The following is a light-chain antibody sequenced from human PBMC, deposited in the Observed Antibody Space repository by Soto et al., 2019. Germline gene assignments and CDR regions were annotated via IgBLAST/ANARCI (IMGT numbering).Light chain of an antibody. CDR3: QKYDSAPKT. CDR2: AAS. V-gene: IGKV1-27*01. CDR1: QGINNF. Sequence: DIQVTQSPSSLSASVGDRVTITCRASQGINNFLAWYQQKPGKVPKLLISAASTLQSGVPSRFSGSGSGTDFTLTINSLQPEDVATYYCQKYDSAPKTFGQGTKVEIK. J-gene: IGKJ1*01.